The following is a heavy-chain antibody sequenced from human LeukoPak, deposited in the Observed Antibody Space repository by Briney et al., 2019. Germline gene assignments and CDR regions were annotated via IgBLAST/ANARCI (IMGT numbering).Heavy chain of an antibody. D-gene: IGHD3-16*01. J-gene: IGHJ4*02. Sequence: SETLSLTCTVSGGSISSYYWSWIRQPPGKGLEWIGYIYYSGSTNYNPSLKSRVTISVDKSKNQFSLKLSSVTAADTAVYYCAREGSWWSFDYWGQGTLVTVSS. V-gene: IGHV4-59*12. CDR2: IYYSGST. CDR3: AREGSWWSFDY. CDR1: GGSISSYY.